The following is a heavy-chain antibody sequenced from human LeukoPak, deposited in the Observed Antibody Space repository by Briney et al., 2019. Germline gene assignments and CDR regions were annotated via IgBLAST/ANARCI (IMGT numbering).Heavy chain of an antibody. CDR2: ISYDGSNK. D-gene: IGHD6-19*01. CDR1: GFTFSSYA. V-gene: IGHV3-30*04. J-gene: IGHJ3*02. CDR3: ARGYGGWYGSAFDI. Sequence: PGGSLRLSCAASGFTFSSYAMHWVRQAPGKGLEWVAVISYDGSNKYYADSVKGRFTISRDNSKNTLYLQMNSLRAEDTAVYYCARGYGGWYGSAFDIWGQGTMVTVSS.